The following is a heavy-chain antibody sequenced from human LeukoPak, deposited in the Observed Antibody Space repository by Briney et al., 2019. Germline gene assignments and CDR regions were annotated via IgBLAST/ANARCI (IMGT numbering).Heavy chain of an antibody. CDR3: ASGSITIFGVVIH. CDR1: GFTFSRYN. J-gene: IGHJ4*02. V-gene: IGHV3-48*01. Sequence: GGSLRLSCAASGFTFSRYNMNWVRQAPGKGLEWVSYISSSSSTIYYADSVKGRFTISRDNAKNSLYLQMNSLRAEDTAVYYCASGSITIFGVVIHWGQGTLVTVSS. CDR2: ISSSSSTI. D-gene: IGHD3-3*01.